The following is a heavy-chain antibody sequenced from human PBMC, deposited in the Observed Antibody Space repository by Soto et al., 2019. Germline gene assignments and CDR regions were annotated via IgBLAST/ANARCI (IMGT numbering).Heavy chain of an antibody. D-gene: IGHD3-3*01. Sequence: GGSLRLSCASSGFTFTSYIMNWDRQAQGKGLEWVSSISSSSSYIYYADSVKGRFTISRDNAKNSLYLQMNSLRAEDTAVYYCARDPDDFWSGPFDYWGQVTLITV. CDR2: ISSSSSYI. V-gene: IGHV3-21*01. J-gene: IGHJ4*02. CDR3: ARDPDDFWSGPFDY. CDR1: GFTFTSYI.